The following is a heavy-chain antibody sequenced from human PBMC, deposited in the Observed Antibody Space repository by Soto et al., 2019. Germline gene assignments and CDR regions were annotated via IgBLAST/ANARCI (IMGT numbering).Heavy chain of an antibody. J-gene: IGHJ4*01. CDR3: AISFDY. CDR2: MYYSGST. Sequence: QLQLQESGPGLVKPSETLSLTCTVSGGSISSRSYYWGWIRQPPGKGLEWIGSMYYSGSTHYNPSLTRRVTLSVDTYKNHFSLKLISVTAADTAVYSCAISFDYWGHGTLVTVSS. V-gene: IGHV4-39*01. CDR1: GGSISSRSYY.